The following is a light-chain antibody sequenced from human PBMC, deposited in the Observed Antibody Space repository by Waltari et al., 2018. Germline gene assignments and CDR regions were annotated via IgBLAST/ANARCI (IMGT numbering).Light chain of an antibody. Sequence: QSALTQPRSVSGSPGQSVTISCTGTSSDVGGYNYVSCYQQHRGKTPKLRIYDVTKRPSGVPERFSGSKSGNTASLAISGLQAEDEADYYCCSYTGIYWVFGGGTKLTVL. J-gene: IGLJ3*02. CDR3: CSYTGIYWV. CDR2: DVT. V-gene: IGLV2-11*01. CDR1: SSDVGGYNY.